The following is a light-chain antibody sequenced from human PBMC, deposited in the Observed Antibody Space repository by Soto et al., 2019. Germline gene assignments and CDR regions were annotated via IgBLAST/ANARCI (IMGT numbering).Light chain of an antibody. CDR2: EVS. Sequence: QSVLTQPASVSGSPGQSITISCTGTSSDVGDYNFVSWYQQHPGKAPKLMIYEVSNRPSGVSTRFSGSKSGNTASLTISGLQAEDEADYYCSSYTSRSTLGVFGGGTKVTVL. V-gene: IGLV2-14*01. J-gene: IGLJ2*01. CDR3: SSYTSRSTLGV. CDR1: SSDVGDYNF.